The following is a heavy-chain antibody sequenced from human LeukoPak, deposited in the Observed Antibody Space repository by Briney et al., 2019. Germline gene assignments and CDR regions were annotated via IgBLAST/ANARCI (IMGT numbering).Heavy chain of an antibody. CDR3: AKANYSGSYYFDS. V-gene: IGHV3-23*01. Sequence: SGGSLRLSCAASGFTFSRSAMNWVRQAPGKGLEWVSSFSARGGTTYYADSVKGRFTISRDNSKNTLSVQMNSLRAEDTAVYYCAKANYSGSYYFDSWGQGTLVTVSS. D-gene: IGHD1-26*01. J-gene: IGHJ4*02. CDR2: FSARGGTT. CDR1: GFTFSRSA.